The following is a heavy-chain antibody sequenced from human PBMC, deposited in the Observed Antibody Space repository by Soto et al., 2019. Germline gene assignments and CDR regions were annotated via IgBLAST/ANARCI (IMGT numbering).Heavy chain of an antibody. CDR1: IGSISSTNW. D-gene: IGHD3-16*01. Sequence: SXTCAVSIGSISSTNWWSWVRPPPGKGLEWIGEIYHSGSINYNPSLKSRVTISVDKSKNQFSLTLSSVTAADTAVYYCGRALRGFSAFDIWGQGTMVTVSS. CDR2: IYHSGSI. J-gene: IGHJ3*02. V-gene: IGHV4-4*02. CDR3: GRALRGFSAFDI.